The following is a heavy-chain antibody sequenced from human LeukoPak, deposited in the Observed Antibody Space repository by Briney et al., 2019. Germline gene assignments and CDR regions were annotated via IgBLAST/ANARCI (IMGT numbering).Heavy chain of an antibody. D-gene: IGHD1-20*01. V-gene: IGHV1-69*04. J-gene: IGHJ4*02. CDR3: ARDREVTGTTVGLDY. CDR2: IIPILGIA. CDR1: GGTFSSYT. Sequence: GASVKVSFKASGGTFSSYTISWVRQAPGQGLEWMGRIIPILGIANYAQKFQGRVTITADKSTSTAYMELSSLRSEDTAVYYCARDREVTGTTVGLDYWGQGTLVTVSS.